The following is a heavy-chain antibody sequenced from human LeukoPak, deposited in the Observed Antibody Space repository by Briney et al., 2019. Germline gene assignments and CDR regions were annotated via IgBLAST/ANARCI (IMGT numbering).Heavy chain of an antibody. Sequence: GGSLRLSCAASGFTFSSYGMHWVRQAPGKGLEWVAFIRYDGSNKYYADSVKGRFTISRDNSKNTLYLQMNSLRAEDTAVYYCAKDNYYYDSSGYHYVGNYYYYMDVWGKGTTVTISS. CDR3: AKDNYYYDSSGYHYVGNYYYYMDV. D-gene: IGHD3-22*01. CDR1: GFTFSSYG. V-gene: IGHV3-30*02. J-gene: IGHJ6*03. CDR2: IRYDGSNK.